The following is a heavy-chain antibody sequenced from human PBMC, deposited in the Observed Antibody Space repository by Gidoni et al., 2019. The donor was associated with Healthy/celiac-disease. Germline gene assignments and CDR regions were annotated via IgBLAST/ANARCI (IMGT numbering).Heavy chain of an antibody. CDR1: GFTFTSYA. J-gene: IGHJ4*02. Sequence: ELQLLESGGGLVQPGGSLRLYCAASGFTFTSYAMSWVRQAPGTGLEWVSAMRGSGGSKYYADSVKGRFTISRDNSKNTLYLQMNRLRAEDTAVYYCAKDLYWNRGEFDYWGQGTLVTVS. CDR3: AKDLYWNRGEFDY. D-gene: IGHD1-1*01. CDR2: MRGSGGSK. V-gene: IGHV3-23*01.